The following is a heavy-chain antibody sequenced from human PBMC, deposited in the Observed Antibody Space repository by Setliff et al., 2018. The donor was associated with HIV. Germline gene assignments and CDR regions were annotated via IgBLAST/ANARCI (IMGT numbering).Heavy chain of an antibody. CDR2: ISSSSSYI. J-gene: IGHJ6*03. CDR3: TRGRLLWSGSYYYYYMDV. V-gene: IGHV3-21*04. Sequence: PGGSLRLSCAASEFTFSSYSMNWVRQAPGKGLEWVSSISSSSSYIYYADSVKGRFTISRDNAKNSLYLQMNSLKTEDTAVYYCTRGRLLWSGSYYYYYMDVWGKGTTVTVSS. D-gene: IGHD3-10*01. CDR1: EFTFSSYS.